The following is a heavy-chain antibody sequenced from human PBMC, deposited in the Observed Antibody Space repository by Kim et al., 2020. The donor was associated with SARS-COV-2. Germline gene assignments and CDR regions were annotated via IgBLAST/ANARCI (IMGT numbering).Heavy chain of an antibody. CDR3: ARDRTAVAGPHYYYYG. CDR2: IYYSGST. D-gene: IGHD6-19*01. J-gene: IGHJ6*01. CDR1: GGSVSSGSYY. Sequence: SETLSLTCTVSGGSVSSGSYYWSWIRQPPGKGLEWIGYIYYSGSTNYNPSLKSRVTISVDTSKNQFSLKLSSVTAADTAVYYCARDRTAVAGPHYYYYG. V-gene: IGHV4-61*01.